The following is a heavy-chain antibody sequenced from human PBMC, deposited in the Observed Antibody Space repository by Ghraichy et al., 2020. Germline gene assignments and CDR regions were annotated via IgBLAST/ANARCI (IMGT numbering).Heavy chain of an antibody. CDR3: ARDYGGNSGWFDP. D-gene: IGHD4-23*01. V-gene: IGHV1-8*01. Sequence: ASVKVSCKASGYSFMTYDINWVRQAPGQGLEWVGWMNPRDGNTGYAQKFQGRVTLTRDTSISTAYLDLSSLRSEDTAVYYCARDYGGNSGWFDPWGQGTLVIVSS. J-gene: IGHJ5*02. CDR2: MNPRDGNT. CDR1: GYSFMTYD.